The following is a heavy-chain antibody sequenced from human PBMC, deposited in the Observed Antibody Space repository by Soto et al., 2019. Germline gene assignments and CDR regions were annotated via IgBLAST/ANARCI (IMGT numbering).Heavy chain of an antibody. V-gene: IGHV4-30-4*01. Sequence: SETLSITCSVSGASIRDGDYYWSWLRQPPGKGPEWIGIIDYTGGTHYNPTLTGPVSMSVDTSANQFSLKVNFVTAADSAVYYCARVGYGDYGRGYYFDFWGPGILVAVSS. CDR2: IDYTGGT. D-gene: IGHD4-17*01. J-gene: IGHJ4*02. CDR1: GASIRDGDYY. CDR3: ARVGYGDYGRGYYFDF.